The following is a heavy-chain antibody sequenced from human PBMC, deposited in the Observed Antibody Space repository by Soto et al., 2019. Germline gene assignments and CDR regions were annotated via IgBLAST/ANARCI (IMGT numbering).Heavy chain of an antibody. Sequence: GGSLILSCASSGFTFSDYYMSLIRQAPGKGLEWVSYISSSGSTTYYADSVKGRFTISRDNAKNSLYLQMNSLRAEDTAVYYCARAFRSRDGYNYNYREYFQHWGQGTLVTVSS. J-gene: IGHJ1*01. V-gene: IGHV3-11*01. CDR3: ARAFRSRDGYNYNYREYFQH. D-gene: IGHD5-12*01. CDR1: GFTFSDYY. CDR2: ISSSGSTT.